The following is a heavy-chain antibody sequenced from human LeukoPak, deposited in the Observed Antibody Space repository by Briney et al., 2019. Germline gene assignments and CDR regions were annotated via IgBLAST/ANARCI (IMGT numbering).Heavy chain of an antibody. CDR3: ARAEGDFWSGDYYYYMDV. D-gene: IGHD3-3*01. CDR1: GYSISNGYY. J-gene: IGHJ6*03. CDR2: IYTSGST. Sequence: PSETLSLTCTVSGYSISNGYYWSRIRQPAGKGLEWIGRIYTSGSTNYNPSLKSRVTISVDTSKNQFSLKLSSVTAADTAVYYCARAEGDFWSGDYYYYMDVWGKGTTVTVSS. V-gene: IGHV4-61*02.